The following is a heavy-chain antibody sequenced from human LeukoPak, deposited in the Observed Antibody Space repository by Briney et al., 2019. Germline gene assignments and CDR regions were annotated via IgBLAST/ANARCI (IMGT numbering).Heavy chain of an antibody. Sequence: ASQTLSLTCTVSGGSISSGGYYWSWIRQHPGKGLEWIGYIYYSGSTYYNPSPKSRVTISIDTSKNQFSLKLSSVTAADTAVYYCARDGGYCGGDCFNYWGQGTLVTVSS. V-gene: IGHV4-31*03. D-gene: IGHD2-21*01. J-gene: IGHJ4*02. CDR3: ARDGGYCGGDCFNY. CDR1: GGSISSGGYY. CDR2: IYYSGST.